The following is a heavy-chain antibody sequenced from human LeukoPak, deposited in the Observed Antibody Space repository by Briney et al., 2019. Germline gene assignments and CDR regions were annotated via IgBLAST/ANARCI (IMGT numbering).Heavy chain of an antibody. Sequence: GGSLRLSCAASGFTFSSYAMSWVRQAPGKGLEWVSAISGSGGRTYYADSVKGRFTISRDNSKNTLYLQMNSLRAEDAAVYYCAKAPVTSCRGAFCYPFDSWGQGTVVTVSS. J-gene: IGHJ4*02. CDR3: AKAPVTSCRGAFCYPFDS. V-gene: IGHV3-23*01. D-gene: IGHD2-15*01. CDR1: GFTFSSYA. CDR2: ISGSGGRT.